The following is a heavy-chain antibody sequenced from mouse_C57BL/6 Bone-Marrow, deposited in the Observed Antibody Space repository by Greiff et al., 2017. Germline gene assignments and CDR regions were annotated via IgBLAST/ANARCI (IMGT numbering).Heavy chain of an antibody. CDR3: SRLASYYFAY. J-gene: IGHJ2*01. CDR1: GFTFSGDG. Sequence: EVMLVESGGGLVKPGGSLKLSCAASGFTFSGDGMHWVRQAQEKGLEWVAYISSGSSTIYYADTVKGRFTISRDNAKNTLFLQMTSLRSEDTAMYYCSRLASYYFAYWGQGTTLTVSS. V-gene: IGHV5-17*01. CDR2: ISSGSSTI.